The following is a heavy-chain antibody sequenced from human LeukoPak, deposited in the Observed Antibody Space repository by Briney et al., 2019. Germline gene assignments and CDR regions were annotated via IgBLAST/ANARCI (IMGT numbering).Heavy chain of an antibody. V-gene: IGHV3-20*04. D-gene: IGHD2-8*01. CDR1: GFTFEDYG. CDR3: ARDLGVYALDH. J-gene: IGHJ4*02. Sequence: GGPLRLSCAASGFTFEDYGMNWVRQAPGKGLEWVSGINWNGGSKRYADSAKGRFTISRDNAENSLYLQMNSLRAEDTALYFCARDLGVYALDHWGQGTLVTVSS. CDR2: INWNGGSK.